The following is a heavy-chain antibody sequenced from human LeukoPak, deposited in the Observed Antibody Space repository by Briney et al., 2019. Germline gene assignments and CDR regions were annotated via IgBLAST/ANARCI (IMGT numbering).Heavy chain of an antibody. V-gene: IGHV3-33*01. CDR2: IWYDGSNK. D-gene: IGHD5-18*01. CDR3: ARVRIQLWSDAFDI. Sequence: PGGSLRLSCAASGFTFSSYGMHWVRQAPGKGLEWVAVIWYDGSNKYYADSVKGRFTISRDNSKNTLYLQMNSLRAEDTAVYYCARVRIQLWSDAFDIWGQGTMVTVPS. J-gene: IGHJ3*02. CDR1: GFTFSSYG.